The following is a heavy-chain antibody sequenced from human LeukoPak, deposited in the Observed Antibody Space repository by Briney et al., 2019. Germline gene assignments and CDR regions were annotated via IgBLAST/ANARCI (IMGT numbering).Heavy chain of an antibody. J-gene: IGHJ4*02. V-gene: IGHV3-23*01. CDR1: GFTFSSYA. CDR3: AKSRSSGSYCIDY. CDR2: ITGSGGST. Sequence: GGSLRLSCAASGFTFSSYAMSWVRKAPGKGLEWVSGITGSGGSTYYADPVKGRFTISRDNSKNTLSLQMNSLRAEDTAVYYCAKSRSSGSYCIDYWGQGTLVTVSS. D-gene: IGHD3-10*01.